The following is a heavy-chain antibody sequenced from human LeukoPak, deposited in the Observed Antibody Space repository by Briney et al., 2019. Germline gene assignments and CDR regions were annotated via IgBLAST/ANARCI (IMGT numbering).Heavy chain of an antibody. Sequence: SETLSLTCTVSSASITSSPYFWGWIRQSPGKGLEWIGSISYSGTTYYNPSLKSRVTISVDTSKNQFSLKLSSVTAADTAVYYCARVLRYYDILTGYYPYYYYYYMDVWGKGTTVTISS. D-gene: IGHD3-9*01. J-gene: IGHJ6*03. CDR2: ISYSGTT. CDR1: SASITSSPYF. V-gene: IGHV4-39*01. CDR3: ARVLRYYDILTGYYPYYYYYYMDV.